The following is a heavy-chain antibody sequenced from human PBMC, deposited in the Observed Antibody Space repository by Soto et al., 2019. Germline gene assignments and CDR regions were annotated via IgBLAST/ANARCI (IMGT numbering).Heavy chain of an antibody. D-gene: IGHD6-13*01. Sequence: ASVKVSCKAPGYIFSSFYIHWVRQAPGQGLEWMGIIKPSGGSRSYAQKFLGRVTLTRDTSTNTVYIELSSLRSEDTAMYFCASDSNSWVFDNWGQGTLVTVSS. V-gene: IGHV1-46*03. CDR1: GYIFSSFY. CDR2: IKPSGGSR. J-gene: IGHJ4*02. CDR3: ASDSNSWVFDN.